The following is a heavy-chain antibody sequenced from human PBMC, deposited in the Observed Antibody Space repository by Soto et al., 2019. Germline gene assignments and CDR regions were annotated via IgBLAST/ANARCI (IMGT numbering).Heavy chain of an antibody. CDR3: ARDPVTTTHFGLDI. CDR1: GFTVSVNF. D-gene: IGHD4-17*01. V-gene: IGHV3-66*01. CDR2: IYTDGRT. J-gene: IGHJ6*02. Sequence: GGSLRLSCAASGFTVSVNFMTWVRQAPGKGLEWVSFIYTDGRTFYVDSVKGRFTISRDDSKNTVYLQMSSLRAEDTGVYYCARDPVTTTHFGLDIRGLGTKVTVSS.